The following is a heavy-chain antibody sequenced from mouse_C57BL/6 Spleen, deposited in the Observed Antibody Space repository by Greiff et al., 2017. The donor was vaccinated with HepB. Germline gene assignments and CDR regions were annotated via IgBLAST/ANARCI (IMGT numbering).Heavy chain of an antibody. J-gene: IGHJ3*01. CDR1: GFNIKDDY. Sequence: VQLQQSGAELVRPGASVKLSCTASGFNIKDDYMHWVKQRPEQGLEWIGWIDPENGDTEYASKFQGKATITADTSSNTAYLQLSSLTSEDTAVYYCTTSAMVTTWFAYWRQGTLVTVSA. V-gene: IGHV14-4*01. CDR3: TTSAMVTTWFAY. D-gene: IGHD2-2*01. CDR2: IDPENGDT.